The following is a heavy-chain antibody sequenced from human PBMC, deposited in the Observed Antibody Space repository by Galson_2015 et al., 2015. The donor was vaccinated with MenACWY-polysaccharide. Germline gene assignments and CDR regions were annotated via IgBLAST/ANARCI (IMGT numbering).Heavy chain of an antibody. D-gene: IGHD6-25*01. J-gene: IGHJ6*03. CDR1: GFTFNSYG. Sequence: SLRLSCAASGFTFNSYGMHWVRQAPGRGLEWVAGIANDGSDKKIADSVKGRFTVSRDNSKNTLFLQMNSLTTEDTAVYYCAKDRAVGPAVYYMDVWGKGTTVTVSS. V-gene: IGHV3-30*18. CDR3: AKDRAVGPAVYYMDV. CDR2: IANDGSDK.